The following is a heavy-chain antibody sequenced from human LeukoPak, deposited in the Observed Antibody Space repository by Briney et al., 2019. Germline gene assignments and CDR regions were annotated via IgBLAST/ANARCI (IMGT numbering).Heavy chain of an antibody. J-gene: IGHJ4*02. V-gene: IGHV3-73*01. D-gene: IGHD6-19*01. CDR1: GFTFSRYA. CDR3: AGGRGWYSPDY. CDR2: ITSKPNSYET. Sequence: GGPLSLPCALRGFTFSRYAMLWARQASGKGLEWVGRITSKPNSYETVYAASMNGRFTISRDDSKNTAYLQMNSLKTEDTAVYYCAGGRGWYSPDYWGQGTLVTVSS.